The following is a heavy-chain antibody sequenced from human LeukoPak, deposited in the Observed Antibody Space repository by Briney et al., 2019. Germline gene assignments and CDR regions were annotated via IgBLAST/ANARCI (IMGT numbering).Heavy chain of an antibody. Sequence: GGSLRLSCVASGFTFSNYAMSWVRQAPGKGLEWVSGIFGSTGSTGSTYYADSVKGRFTISRDNSKNTLYLQMNSLRAEDTAVYYCAKGTAMDDDYWGQGTLVTVSS. CDR3: AKGTAMDDDY. J-gene: IGHJ4*02. CDR2: IFGSTGSTGST. D-gene: IGHD5-18*01. V-gene: IGHV3-23*01. CDR1: GFTFSNYA.